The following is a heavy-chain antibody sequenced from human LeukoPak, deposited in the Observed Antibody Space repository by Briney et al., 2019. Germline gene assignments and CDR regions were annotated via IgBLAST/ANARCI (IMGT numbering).Heavy chain of an antibody. CDR1: GGSISSSSYY. CDR3: ARHKLDSSSFGYYYYMDV. J-gene: IGHJ6*03. Sequence: SETLSLTCTVSGGSISSSSYYWGWIRQPPGKGLEWIGSIYYSGSTYYNPSLKSRVTISVDTSKNQFSLKLSSVTAADTAVYYCARHKLDSSSFGYYYYMDVWGKGTAVTVSS. V-gene: IGHV4-39*01. D-gene: IGHD6-13*01. CDR2: IYYSGST.